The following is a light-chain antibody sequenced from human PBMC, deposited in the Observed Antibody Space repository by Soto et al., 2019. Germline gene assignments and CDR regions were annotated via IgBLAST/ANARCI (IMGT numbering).Light chain of an antibody. CDR1: QNVYSY. CDR2: DAS. J-gene: IGKJ1*01. CDR3: QQYASAPLT. Sequence: DIVLTQSPATLSLSPGERATLSCRASQNVYSYVAWYQQKIGQAPRLVIYDASTRATGIPDRFSASGSGTDFTLTISRLEPEDFAVYFCQQYASAPLTFGQGTKVEVK. V-gene: IGKV3-20*01.